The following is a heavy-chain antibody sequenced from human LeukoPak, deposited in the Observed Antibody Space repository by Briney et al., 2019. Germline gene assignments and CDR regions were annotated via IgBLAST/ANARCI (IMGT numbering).Heavy chain of an antibody. D-gene: IGHD6-13*01. CDR1: GFTFSSYS. J-gene: IGHJ4*02. CDR2: IHYDGSNN. Sequence: GGSLRLSCAASGFTFSSYSMNWVRQAPGKGLEWVAFIHYDGSNNYYADSVKGRFTISRDNSKNTLYLQMNTLRADDTAVYYCAKDHGSSDWYYFDYWGQGTLVTVSS. V-gene: IGHV3-30*02. CDR3: AKDHGSSDWYYFDY.